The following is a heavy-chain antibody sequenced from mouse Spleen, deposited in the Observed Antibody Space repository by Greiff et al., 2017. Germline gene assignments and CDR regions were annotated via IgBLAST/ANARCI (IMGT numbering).Heavy chain of an antibody. CDR3: ARRLYYDYGGYFDY. D-gene: IGHD2-4*01. CDR2: ISSGSSTI. CDR1: GFTFSDYG. J-gene: IGHJ2*01. V-gene: IGHV5-17*01. Sequence: DVMLVESGGGLVKPGGSLKLSCAASGFTFSDYGMHWVRQAPEKGLEWVAYISSGSSTIYYADTVKGRFTISRDNAKNTLFLQMTSLRSEDTAMYYCARRLYYDYGGYFDYWGQGTTLTVSS.